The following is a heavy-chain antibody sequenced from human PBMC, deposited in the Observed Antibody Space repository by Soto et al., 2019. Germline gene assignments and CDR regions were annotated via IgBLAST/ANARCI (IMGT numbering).Heavy chain of an antibody. D-gene: IGHD3-22*01. V-gene: IGHV3-21*01. CDR3: ARGHYDSSGYFDY. Sequence: GGSLRLSCAASGFTFSSYSMNWVRQAPGKGLEWVSSISSSSSYIYYADSVKGRFTISRDNAKNSLYLQMNSLRAEDTAVYYCARGHYDSSGYFDYWGQGILVTVSS. J-gene: IGHJ4*02. CDR2: ISSSSSYI. CDR1: GFTFSSYS.